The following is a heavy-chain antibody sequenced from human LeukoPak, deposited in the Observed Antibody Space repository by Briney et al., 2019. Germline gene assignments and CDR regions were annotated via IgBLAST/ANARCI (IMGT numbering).Heavy chain of an antibody. J-gene: IGHJ4*02. CDR3: ARGGYNYYDSSGYLSFDY. V-gene: IGHV3-33*01. D-gene: IGHD3-22*01. CDR2: IWYDGSNK. Sequence: PGGSLRLSCAASGXTFSSYGVHWVRQAPGKGLEWVAVIWYDGSNKYYADSVKGRFTISRDNSKNTLYLQMNSLRAEDTAVYYCARGGYNYYDSSGYLSFDYWGQGTLVTVSS. CDR1: GXTFSSYG.